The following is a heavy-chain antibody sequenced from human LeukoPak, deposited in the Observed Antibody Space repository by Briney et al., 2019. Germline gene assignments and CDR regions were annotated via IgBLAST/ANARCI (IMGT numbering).Heavy chain of an antibody. D-gene: IGHD6-19*01. CDR1: GGSISSGGYS. Sequence: PSETLSFTCAVSGGSISSGGYSWSWIRQPPGKGLEWIGYIYHSGSTYYNPSLKSRVTISVDRSKNQFSLKLSPVTAADTAVYYCARASSGWYLYFQHWGQGTLVTVSS. CDR3: ARASSGWYLYFQH. CDR2: IYHSGST. V-gene: IGHV4-30-2*01. J-gene: IGHJ1*01.